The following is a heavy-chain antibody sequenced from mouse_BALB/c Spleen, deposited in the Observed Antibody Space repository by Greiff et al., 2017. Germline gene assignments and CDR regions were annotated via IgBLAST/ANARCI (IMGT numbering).Heavy chain of an antibody. Sequence: VQLQQSGAELVKPGASVKLSCTASGFNIKDTYMHWVKQRPEQGLEWIGRIDPANGNTKYDPKFPGKATITADTSSNTAYLQLSSLTSEDTAVYYCARQIYYDSTFAYWGQGTLVTVSA. CDR1: GFNIKDTY. J-gene: IGHJ3*01. CDR3: ARQIYYDSTFAY. V-gene: IGHV14-3*02. CDR2: IDPANGNT. D-gene: IGHD2-4*01.